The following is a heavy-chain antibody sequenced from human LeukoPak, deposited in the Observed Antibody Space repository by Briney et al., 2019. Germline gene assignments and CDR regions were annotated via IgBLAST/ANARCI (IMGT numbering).Heavy chain of an antibody. CDR1: GYTFTSYD. CDR3: AKIGAAARRTPNPRWFDP. V-gene: IGHV1-8*01. J-gene: IGHJ5*02. CDR2: MNPNSGNT. D-gene: IGHD6-6*01. Sequence: ASVKVSCKASGYTFTSYDINWVRQATGQGLEWMGWMNPNSGNTGYAQKFQGRVSMTWNTSISTAYMELSSLKSEDTAVDYCAKIGAAARRTPNPRWFDPWGQGTLVTVSS.